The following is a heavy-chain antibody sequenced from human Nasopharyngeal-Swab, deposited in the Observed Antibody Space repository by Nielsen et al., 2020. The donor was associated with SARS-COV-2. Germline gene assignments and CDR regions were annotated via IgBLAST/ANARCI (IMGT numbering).Heavy chain of an antibody. D-gene: IGHD3-3*01. Sequence: WVREAPGQGLEWMRWINTNTGNPTYAQGFTGRFVFSLDTSVSTAYLQISSLKAEDTAVYYCARGTTIFGVVIMGGDDYWGQGTLVTVSS. J-gene: IGHJ4*02. CDR3: ARGTTIFGVVIMGGDDY. CDR2: INTNTGNP. V-gene: IGHV7-4-1*02.